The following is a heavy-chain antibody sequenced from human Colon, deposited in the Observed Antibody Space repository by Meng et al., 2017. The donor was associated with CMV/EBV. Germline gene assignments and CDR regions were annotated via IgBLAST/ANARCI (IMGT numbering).Heavy chain of an antibody. D-gene: IGHD1-14*01. CDR2: VNWNSGAI. V-gene: IGHV3-9*01. J-gene: IGHJ4*02. Sequence: GGSLGLSCAASGFIFNDFAMHWVRQAPGKGLEWVATVNWNSGAIHYAGSVKGRFTISRDNAKNSLSLQMNSLRPEDTALYYCVKAQTTTQSNYFGDWGQGTLVTVSS. CDR1: GFIFNDFA. CDR3: VKAQTTTQSNYFGD.